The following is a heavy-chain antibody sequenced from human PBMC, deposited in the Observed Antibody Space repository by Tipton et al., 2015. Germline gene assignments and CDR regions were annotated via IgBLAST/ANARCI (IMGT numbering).Heavy chain of an antibody. CDR2: IYYSGNT. D-gene: IGHD4-17*01. Sequence: TLSLTCTVSGGSISHYYWSWIRQPPGKGLEWLGHIYYSGNTNYNPSLKSRVTMSVDTSKNQFSLKLTSVTAADTAIYYCARIPKRDGDSFDLWGRGTLVTVSS. CDR1: GGSISHYY. CDR3: ARIPKRDGDSFDL. J-gene: IGHJ4*02. V-gene: IGHV4-59*08.